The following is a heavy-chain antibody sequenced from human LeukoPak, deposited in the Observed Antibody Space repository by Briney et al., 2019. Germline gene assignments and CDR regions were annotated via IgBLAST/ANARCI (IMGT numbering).Heavy chain of an antibody. Sequence: GGSLRLSCAASGFTFSSYGMHWVRQAPGKGLEWVAFIRYDGSNKYYADSVKGRFTISRDNSKNTLYLQMNSLRAEDTAVYYCAKEYSVGYYYYYMDVWGEGTTVTVSS. CDR2: IRYDGSNK. CDR3: AKEYSVGYYYYYMDV. CDR1: GFTFSSYG. V-gene: IGHV3-30*02. D-gene: IGHD5-18*01. J-gene: IGHJ6*03.